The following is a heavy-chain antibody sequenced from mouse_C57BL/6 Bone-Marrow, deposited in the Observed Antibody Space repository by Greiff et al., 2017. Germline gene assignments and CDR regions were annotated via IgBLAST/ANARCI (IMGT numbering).Heavy chain of an antibody. CDR1: GYTFTSYW. CDR2: IDPSDSET. J-gene: IGHJ1*03. D-gene: IGHD1-1*01. Sequence: QVQLQQPGAELVRPGSSVKLSCKASGYTFTSYWMHWVKQRPIQGLEWIGNIDPSDSETHYNQKFKDKATLTVDKSSSTAYMQLSSLTSEDSAVYYCARKEGYYYGSSFYWYFDVWGTGTTVTVSS. CDR3: ARKEGYYYGSSFYWYFDV. V-gene: IGHV1-52*01.